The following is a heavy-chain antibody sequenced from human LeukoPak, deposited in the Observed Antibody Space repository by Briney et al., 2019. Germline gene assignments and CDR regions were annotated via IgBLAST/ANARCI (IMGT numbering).Heavy chain of an antibody. D-gene: IGHD3-22*01. Sequence: GGSLRLSCAASGFTFRVYAMTWVRQAPGKGLEWVSGISGSGSSTYSADSVKGRFTISRDNSNNTLYLQMNSLRAEDTALYYCAKAKITLIVVANPNSGALDIWGQGTMVTVSS. J-gene: IGHJ3*02. V-gene: IGHV3-23*01. CDR2: ISGSGSST. CDR3: AKAKITLIVVANPNSGALDI. CDR1: GFTFRVYA.